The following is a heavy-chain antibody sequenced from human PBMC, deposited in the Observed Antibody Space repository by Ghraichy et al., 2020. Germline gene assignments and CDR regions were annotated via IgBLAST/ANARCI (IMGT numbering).Heavy chain of an antibody. Sequence: SVKVSCKASGFTFTSSAMQWVRQSRGQRLEWIGWIVVGSGNTNYAQKFQERVTITRDMSTSTAYMELSSLRSEDTAVYYCAADRGVPAHYSSSSFYYYYGMDVWGQGTTVNVSS. J-gene: IGHJ6*02. CDR1: GFTFTSSA. V-gene: IGHV1-58*02. D-gene: IGHD6-6*01. CDR3: AADRGVPAHYSSSSFYYYYGMDV. CDR2: IVVGSGNT.